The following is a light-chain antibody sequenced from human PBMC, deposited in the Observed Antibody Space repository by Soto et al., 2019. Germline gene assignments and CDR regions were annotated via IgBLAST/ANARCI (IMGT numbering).Light chain of an antibody. CDR3: QQTYRTPFT. CDR1: QSISSY. V-gene: IGKV1-39*01. J-gene: IGKJ3*01. Sequence: DIQMTQSPSSLSASVGDRVTITCRASQSISSYLNWYQHKPGKAPKLLIYGASSLQSGVPSSFSGSGSGTDFTLTISSLQPEDFATYYCQQTYRTPFTFGPGTTVDVK. CDR2: GAS.